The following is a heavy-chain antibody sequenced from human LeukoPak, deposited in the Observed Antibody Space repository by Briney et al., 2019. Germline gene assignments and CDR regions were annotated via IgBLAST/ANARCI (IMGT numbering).Heavy chain of an antibody. V-gene: IGHV4-61*10. J-gene: IGHJ4*02. CDR3: ARGADYPDY. CDR2: IYYSGST. CDR1: GGSISSGSYY. Sequence: SETLSLTCTVSGGSISSGSYYWSWIRQPAGKGLEWIGYIYYSGSTNYNPSLKSRVTISVDTSKNQFSLKLSSVTAADTAVYYCARGADYPDYWGQGTLVTVSS.